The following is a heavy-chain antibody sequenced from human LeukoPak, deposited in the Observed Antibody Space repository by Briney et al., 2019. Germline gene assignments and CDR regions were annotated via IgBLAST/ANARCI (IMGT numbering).Heavy chain of an antibody. CDR1: GYTFISYD. D-gene: IGHD6-19*01. J-gene: IGHJ3*02. V-gene: IGHV1-8*01. Sequence: GASVKVSCKASGYTFISYDINGVRQATGQGLEWMGYMNPNSGNTRYAQKFQGRVTMTRNTSISTAYMELSSLRSEDTAVYYCTRVPRTAVGIWGQGTMVTVSS. CDR2: MNPNSGNT. CDR3: TRVPRTAVGI.